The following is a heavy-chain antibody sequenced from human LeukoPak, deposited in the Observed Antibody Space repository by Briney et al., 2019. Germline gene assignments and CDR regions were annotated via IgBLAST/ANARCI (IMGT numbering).Heavy chain of an antibody. D-gene: IGHD6-19*01. CDR3: AREDSSGWFSAY. CDR1: GFTFSGHG. V-gene: IGHV3-33*01. CDR2: IWHDGRKQ. Sequence: GGSLRLSCAASGFTFSGHGMHWIRQAPGKGLEWVAVIWHDGRKQLYADSVKGRFSISRDDSTSTLYLQMNSLRAEDTAVYYCAREDSSGWFSAYWGQGTLVTVSS. J-gene: IGHJ4*02.